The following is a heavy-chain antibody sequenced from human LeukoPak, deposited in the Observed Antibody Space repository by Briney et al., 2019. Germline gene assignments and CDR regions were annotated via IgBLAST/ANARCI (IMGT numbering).Heavy chain of an antibody. CDR3: ARGGESGYNYGYSDY. J-gene: IGHJ4*02. CDR1: GFTFTDYY. V-gene: IGHV3-53*01. CDR2: IYSGGST. D-gene: IGHD5-18*01. Sequence: GGSLRLSCAASGFTFTDYYMDWVRQAPGKGLEWVSVIYSGGSTYYADSVKGRFTISRDNSKNTLYLQMNSLRAEDTAVYYCARGGESGYNYGYSDYWGQGTLVTVSS.